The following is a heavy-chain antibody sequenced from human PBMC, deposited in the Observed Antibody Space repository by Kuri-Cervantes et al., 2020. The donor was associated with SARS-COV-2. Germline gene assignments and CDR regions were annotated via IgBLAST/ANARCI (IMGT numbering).Heavy chain of an antibody. V-gene: IGHV3-30-3*01. CDR1: GFTFSSYA. CDR3: ARDLAAVAGGGWFDP. Sequence: GESLKISCAASGFTFSSYAMHWVRQAPGKGLEWVAVISYDGSNKYYADSVKGRFTISGDNSKNTLYLQMNSLRAEDTAVYYCARDLAAVAGGGWFDPWGQGTLVTVSS. J-gene: IGHJ5*02. D-gene: IGHD6-19*01. CDR2: ISYDGSNK.